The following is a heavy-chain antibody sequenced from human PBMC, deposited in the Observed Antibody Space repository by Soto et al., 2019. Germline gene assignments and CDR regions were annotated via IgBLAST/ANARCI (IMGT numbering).Heavy chain of an antibody. CDR2: INHSGST. Sequence: SETLSLTCAVYGGSFSGYYWSWIRQPPGKGLEWIGEINHSGSTNYNPSLKSRVTISVDTSKNQFSLKLSSVTAADTAVYYCARGLPLRGDSNWFDPWGQGTLVTVSS. V-gene: IGHV4-34*01. J-gene: IGHJ5*02. CDR1: GGSFSGYY. CDR3: ARGLPLRGDSNWFDP. D-gene: IGHD2-21*02.